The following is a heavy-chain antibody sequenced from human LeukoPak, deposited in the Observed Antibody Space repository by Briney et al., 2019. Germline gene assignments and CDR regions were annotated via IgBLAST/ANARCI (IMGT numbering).Heavy chain of an antibody. Sequence: ASVKVSCKASGYTFTGYYMHWVRQAPGQGLEWMGWINPNSGGTNYAQKFQGRVTMTRDTSISTAYMELSRLRSDDTAVYYCANAAGHYDFRSGYYGRDAFDIWGQGTMVTVSS. J-gene: IGHJ3*02. CDR3: ANAAGHYDFRSGYYGRDAFDI. V-gene: IGHV1-2*02. CDR1: GYTFTGYY. CDR2: INPNSGGT. D-gene: IGHD3-3*01.